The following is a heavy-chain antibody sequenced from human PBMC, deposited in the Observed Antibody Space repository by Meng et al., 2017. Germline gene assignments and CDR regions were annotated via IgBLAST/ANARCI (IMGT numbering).Heavy chain of an antibody. V-gene: IGHV3-33*01. D-gene: IGHD2-2*01. CDR2: IWYDGSNK. CDR3: ARDGDEGCSSTSCLSHGMDV. CDR1: GFTFSSYG. Sequence: GESLKISCAASGFTFSSYGMHWVRQAPGKGLEWVAVIWYDGSNKYYADSVKGRFTIPRDNSKNTLYLQMNSLRAEDTAVYYCARDGDEGCSSTSCLSHGMDVWGQGTTVTVS. J-gene: IGHJ6*02.